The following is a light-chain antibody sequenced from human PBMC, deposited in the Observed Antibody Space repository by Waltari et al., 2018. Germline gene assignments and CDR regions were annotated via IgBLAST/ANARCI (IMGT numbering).Light chain of an antibody. V-gene: IGKV1-39*01. CDR3: QQSYSTPPSLT. Sequence: DIQMTQSPSSLSASVGDGVTITCRASQSISSYLNWYQQKPGKAPKLLIYAASSLQSGVPSRCSGSGSGTDFTLTISSLQPEDFATYYCQQSYSTPPSLTFGQGTKLEIK. CDR2: AAS. J-gene: IGKJ2*01. CDR1: QSISSY.